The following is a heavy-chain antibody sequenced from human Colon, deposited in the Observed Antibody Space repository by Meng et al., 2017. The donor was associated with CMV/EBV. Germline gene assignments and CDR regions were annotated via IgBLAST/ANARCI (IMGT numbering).Heavy chain of an antibody. V-gene: IGHV4-61*01. CDR2: IFYSGNT. CDR3: VRGDKERSGGGYDRVRFDP. D-gene: IGHD5-12*01. Sequence: SETLSLTCTVSGASIISDSSYWSWIRQPPGKGLEWIGYIFYSGNTHYNPSLKSRVTISLDTSNNRLSLKLSSVTGADTAVYYCVRGDKERSGGGYDRVRFDPWGQGTLVTSPQ. CDR1: GASIISDSSY. J-gene: IGHJ5*02.